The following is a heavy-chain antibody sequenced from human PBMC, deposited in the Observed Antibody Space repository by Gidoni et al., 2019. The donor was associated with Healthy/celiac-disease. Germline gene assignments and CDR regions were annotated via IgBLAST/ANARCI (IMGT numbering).Heavy chain of an antibody. CDR3: ARQRMVRGVITYYFDY. CDR2: IDPSDSYT. CDR1: GYSFTSYW. D-gene: IGHD3-10*01. Sequence: EVQLVQSGAEVKKPGESLRISCKGSGYSFTSYWISWVRQMPGKGLEWMGRIDPSDSYTNYSPSFQGHVTISADKSISTAYLQWSSLKASDTAMYYCARQRMVRGVITYYFDYWGQGTLVTVSS. J-gene: IGHJ4*02. V-gene: IGHV5-10-1*01.